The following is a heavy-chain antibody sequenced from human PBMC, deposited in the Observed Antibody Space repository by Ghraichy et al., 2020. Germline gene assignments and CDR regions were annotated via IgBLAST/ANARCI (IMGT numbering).Heavy chain of an antibody. D-gene: IGHD6-19*01. Sequence: SETLSLTCTVSGGSISSYYWSWIRQPPGKGLEWIGYIYYSGSTNYNPSLKSRVTISVDTSKNQFSLKLSSVTVADTAVYYCARDPQYSSGWSFFDYWGQGTLVTVSS. J-gene: IGHJ4*02. CDR2: IYYSGST. CDR1: GGSISSYY. CDR3: ARDPQYSSGWSFFDY. V-gene: IGHV4-59*01.